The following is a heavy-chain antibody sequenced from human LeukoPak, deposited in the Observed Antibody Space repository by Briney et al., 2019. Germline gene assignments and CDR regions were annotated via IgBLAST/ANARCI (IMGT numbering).Heavy chain of an antibody. CDR3: ARWGDYDC. V-gene: IGHV3-48*01. D-gene: IGHD2-21*01. CDR2: INNNSDNT. J-gene: IGHJ4*02. Sequence: PGGSLRLSCAASGFTFRSYGMSWVRQAPGKGLEWVSSINNNSDNTYYADSVKGRFTISRDNAKNSLYLQMNSLRAEDTAVYYCARWGDYDCWGQGTLVTVSS. CDR1: GFTFRSYG.